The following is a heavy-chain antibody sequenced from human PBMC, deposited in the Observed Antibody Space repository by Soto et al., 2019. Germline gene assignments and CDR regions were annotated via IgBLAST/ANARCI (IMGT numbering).Heavy chain of an antibody. CDR2: INPNSGGT. J-gene: IGHJ4*02. Sequence: ASVKVSCKASGYTFTGYYMHWVRQAPGQGLEWMGWINPNSGGTNYAQKFQGWVTMTRDTSISTAYMELSRLRSDDTAVYYCARDRGGNPDGDDYWGQGTLVTVSS. V-gene: IGHV1-2*04. D-gene: IGHD2-15*01. CDR3: ARDRGGNPDGDDY. CDR1: GYTFTGYY.